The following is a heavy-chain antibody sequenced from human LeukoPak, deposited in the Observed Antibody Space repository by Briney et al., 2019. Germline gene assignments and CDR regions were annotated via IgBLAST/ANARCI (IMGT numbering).Heavy chain of an antibody. CDR3: AKGGIYDFWSGYYTGIDY. CDR1: GFTFSNSD. CDR2: ISYDASNK. D-gene: IGHD3-3*01. V-gene: IGHV3-30*18. Sequence: GGSLRLPCAASGFTFSNSDIHWVRQAPGKGLEWVAVISYDASNKYYADSVKGRFTISRDNSKNTLYLQMNSLRAEDTAVYYCAKGGIYDFWSGYYTGIDYWGQGTLVTVSS. J-gene: IGHJ4*02.